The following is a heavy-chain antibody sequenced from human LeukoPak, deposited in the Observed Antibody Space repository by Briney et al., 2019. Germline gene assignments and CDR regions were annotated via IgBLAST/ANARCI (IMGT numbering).Heavy chain of an antibody. J-gene: IGHJ4*02. D-gene: IGHD2-2*01. Sequence: PSETLSLTCTVSGGSISSGNYYWSWIRQPPGKGLEWIGYSYHSGSTYYNPSLKSRVTISVDRSKNQFPLKLSSVTAADTAVYYCARAVSDDAYPYYFDYWGQGTLVTVSS. V-gene: IGHV4-30-2*01. CDR1: GGSISSGNYY. CDR3: ARAVSDDAYPYYFDY. CDR2: SYHSGST.